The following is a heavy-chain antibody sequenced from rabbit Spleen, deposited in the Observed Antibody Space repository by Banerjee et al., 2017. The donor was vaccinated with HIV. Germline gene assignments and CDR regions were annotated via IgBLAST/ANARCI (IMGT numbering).Heavy chain of an antibody. Sequence: QEQLVESGGGLVQPEGSLTLTCTASGFSFSSSYDMCWVRQAPGKGLEWIACIYAGSSGSTYYASWAKGRFTISKTSSTTVTLQMTSLTAADTATYFCATDYDGNDGGTDDGFGLWGPGTLVTVS. CDR2: IYAGSSGST. CDR3: ATDYDGNDGGTDDGFGL. D-gene: IGHD4-2*01. J-gene: IGHJ6*01. CDR1: GFSFSSSYD. V-gene: IGHV1S45*01.